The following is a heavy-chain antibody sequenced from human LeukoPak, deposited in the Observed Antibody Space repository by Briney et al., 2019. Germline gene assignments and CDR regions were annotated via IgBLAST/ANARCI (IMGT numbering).Heavy chain of an antibody. CDR1: GYTFTDYY. V-gene: IGHV1-2*03. CDR3: ARDGTMSTRAPGGVPDY. D-gene: IGHD3-10*02. CDR2: INPNSGDT. Sequence: LAASVKVSCKASGYTFTDYYMHWVRQAPGQGLEWMGWINPNSGDTYYAPKFQGRVTMTRDTSISTAYMELSRLRSDDTAVYYCARDGTMSTRAPGGVPDYWGQGTLVTVSS. J-gene: IGHJ4*02.